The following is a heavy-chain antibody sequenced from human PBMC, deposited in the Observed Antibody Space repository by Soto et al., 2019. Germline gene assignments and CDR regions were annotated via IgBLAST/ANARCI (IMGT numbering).Heavy chain of an antibody. V-gene: IGHV3-30*18. CDR3: AKDRMGAGVRGYFDY. D-gene: IGHD3-10*01. J-gene: IGHJ4*02. CDR2: ISYDGSNK. Sequence: QVQLVESGGGGVQPGRSLRLSCAGSGVTFSAYGMDWVRPAPGKGMEWVAVISYDGSNKYYADSVKGRFTISRDNSKNTLYLQMNSLRAEDTAVYYCAKDRMGAGVRGYFDYWGQGTRVTVSS. CDR1: GVTFSAYG.